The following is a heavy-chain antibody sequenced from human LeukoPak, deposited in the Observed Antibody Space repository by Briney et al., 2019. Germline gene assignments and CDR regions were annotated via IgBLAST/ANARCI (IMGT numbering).Heavy chain of an antibody. V-gene: IGHV3-15*01. CDR1: GLTFSNAW. D-gene: IGHD5-18*01. CDR3: TTDFLPIQLWPEFDY. J-gene: IGHJ4*02. Sequence: GGSPRLSCAASGLTFSNAWMSWVRQAPGKGLEWVGRIKSKTDGGTTDYAAPVKGRFTISRDDSKNTLYLQMNSLKTEDTAVYYCTTDFLPIQLWPEFDYWGQGTLVTVSS. CDR2: IKSKTDGGTT.